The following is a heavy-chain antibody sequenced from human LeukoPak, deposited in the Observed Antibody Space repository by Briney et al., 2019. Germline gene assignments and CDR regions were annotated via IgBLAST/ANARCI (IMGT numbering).Heavy chain of an antibody. D-gene: IGHD5-24*01. CDR3: ARLPERWLQSYFDY. CDR2: IYPGDSDT. V-gene: IGHV5-51*01. J-gene: IGHJ4*02. CDR1: GYTFSSYW. Sequence: GESLKISCKGSGYTFSSYWIGWVRQMPGKGLEWMGIIYPGDSDTKYSPSFQGQVTISADKSISTAYLQWSSLKASDTAMYYCARLPERWLQSYFDYWGQGTLVTVSS.